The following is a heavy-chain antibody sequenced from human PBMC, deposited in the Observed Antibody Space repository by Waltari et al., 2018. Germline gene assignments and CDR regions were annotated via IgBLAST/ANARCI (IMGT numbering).Heavy chain of an antibody. CDR1: GGAIRGYY. Sequence: QVKVQESGPGLVQPSETLSLTCSVSGGAIRGYYWTWIRQPPGKGLEWIGYVDDSGSTKFNPFLSSRVTMSVDTSTSQFSLRLRSVTAADTATYYCARVTSCSGGACYSTDWFDPWGQGTLVTVSS. D-gene: IGHD2-15*01. J-gene: IGHJ5*02. CDR3: ARVTSCSGGACYSTDWFDP. CDR2: VDDSGST. V-gene: IGHV4-59*08.